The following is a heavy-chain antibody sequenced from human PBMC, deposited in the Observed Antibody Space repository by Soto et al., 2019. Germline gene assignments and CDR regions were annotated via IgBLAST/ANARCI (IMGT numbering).Heavy chain of an antibody. CDR2: IRNSGDRT. D-gene: IGHD3-3*01. CDR3: AKRLTIFGVVIKDAFDL. Sequence: PGGSLRLSCIASGFTFNNYAMSWVRQAPGKGLEWVSSIRNSGDRTYYADSVKGRFSIYRDNFRNTLYLQMSSLRVEDTAVYYCAKRLTIFGVVIKDAFDLWGQGTMVTV. V-gene: IGHV3-23*01. J-gene: IGHJ3*01. CDR1: GFTFNNYA.